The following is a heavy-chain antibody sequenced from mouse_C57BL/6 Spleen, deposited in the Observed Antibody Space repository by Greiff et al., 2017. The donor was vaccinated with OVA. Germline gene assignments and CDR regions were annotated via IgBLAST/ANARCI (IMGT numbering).Heavy chain of an antibody. J-gene: IGHJ1*03. V-gene: IGHV3-6*01. CDR2: ISYDGSN. CDR1: GYSITSGYY. D-gene: IGHD1-1*01. Sequence: EVKLQESGPGLVKPSQSLSLTCSVTGYSITSGYYWNWIRQFPGNKLEWMGYISYDGSNNYNPSLKNRISITRDTSKNQFFLKLNSVTTEDTATYYCARDIHYGSSYYWYFDVWGTGTTVTVSS. CDR3: ARDIHYGSSYYWYFDV.